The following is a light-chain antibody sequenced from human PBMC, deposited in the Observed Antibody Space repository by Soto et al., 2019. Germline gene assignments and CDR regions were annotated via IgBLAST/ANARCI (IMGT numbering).Light chain of an antibody. V-gene: IGLV2-11*01. CDR1: SSDIGGYSF. CDR3: CSSSGTYSVI. CDR2: DVR. J-gene: IGLJ2*01. Sequence: QSALTQPPSVSGSPGQSVTISCSGTSSDIGGYSFVSWYQQHPGNTPKLIIYDVRNRPSGVPDRFSGSKSGNTASLTISGLQAEDEAAYYCCSSSGTYSVIFGGGTKLTVL.